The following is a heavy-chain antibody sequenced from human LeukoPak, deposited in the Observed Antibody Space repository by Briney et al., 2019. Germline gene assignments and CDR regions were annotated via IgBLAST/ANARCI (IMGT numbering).Heavy chain of an antibody. J-gene: IGHJ4*02. CDR2: ISGSGGST. V-gene: IGHV3-23*01. CDR3: AKVSGTTLWGYYFDY. Sequence: GGSLRLSCAASGFTFSSYAMGWVRQAPGKGLEWVSAISGSGGSTYYADSVKGRFTISRDNSKNTLYLQMNSLRAEDTAVYYCAKVSGTTLWGYYFDYWGQGTLVTVSS. D-gene: IGHD1-7*01. CDR1: GFTFSSYA.